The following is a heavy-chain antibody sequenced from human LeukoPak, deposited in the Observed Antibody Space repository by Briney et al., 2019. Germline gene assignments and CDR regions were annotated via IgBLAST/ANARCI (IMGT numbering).Heavy chain of an antibody. CDR2: INGDGSST. CDR1: GFTFSSYW. J-gene: IGHJ4*02. CDR3: ARVTDSSSWVIAY. Sequence: QPGGSLRLSCAASGFTFSSYWMHWVRQAPGKGLVWVSRINGDGSSTNYADSVRGRFTISRDNAKNTLYLQMNSLRAEDTAVYYCARVTDSSSWVIAYWGQGTLVTVSS. D-gene: IGHD6-13*01. V-gene: IGHV3-74*01.